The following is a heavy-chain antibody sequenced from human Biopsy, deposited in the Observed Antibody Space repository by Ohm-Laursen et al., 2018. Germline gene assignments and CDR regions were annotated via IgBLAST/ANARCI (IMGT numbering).Heavy chain of an antibody. CDR2: ISWSSGTI. V-gene: IGHV3-9*01. CDR3: VKSAYSSGFWEASDY. J-gene: IGHJ4*02. CDR1: GFRFDDYA. Sequence: SLRLACTASGFRFDDYAMQWVRQAPGKGLEWVSGISWSSGTIGYADSVKGRFTVSRDNAKNSLFLQMNSLRVEDTALYYCVKSAYSSGFWEASDYWGQGTLVTVSS. D-gene: IGHD6-19*01.